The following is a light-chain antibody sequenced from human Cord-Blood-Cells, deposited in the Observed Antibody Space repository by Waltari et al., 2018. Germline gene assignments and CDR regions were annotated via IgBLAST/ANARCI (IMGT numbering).Light chain of an antibody. V-gene: IGLV2-23*01. CDR3: CSYAGSSTWV. CDR1: SSDVGMYNL. CDR2: EGS. Sequence: QSALTQPASVSGSPGHSITIPCPGTSSDVGMYNLVSWYQHHPGNAPKLMIYEGSNRPSGVSNRFSGSKSGNTASLTISGLQAEDEADYYCCSYAGSSTWVFGGGTKLTVL. J-gene: IGLJ3*02.